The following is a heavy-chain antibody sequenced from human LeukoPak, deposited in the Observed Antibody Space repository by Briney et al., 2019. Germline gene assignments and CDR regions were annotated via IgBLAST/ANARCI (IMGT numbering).Heavy chain of an antibody. V-gene: IGHV1-18*01. CDR3: AKEPTQPLRFGEFHPFDN. D-gene: IGHD3-10*01. CDR2: ISAYNGNT. CDR1: GYTFTSYG. Sequence: ASVKASCKASGYTFTSYGISWVRQAPGQGLEWMGWISAYNGNTNYAQKLQGRVTMTTDTSTSTAYMELRSLRSDDTAVYYCAKEPTQPLRFGEFHPFDNWGQGTLVTVSS. J-gene: IGHJ4*02.